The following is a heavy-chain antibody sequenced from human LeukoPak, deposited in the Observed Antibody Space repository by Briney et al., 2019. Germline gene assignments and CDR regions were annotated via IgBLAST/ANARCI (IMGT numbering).Heavy chain of an antibody. CDR3: ARGFGSSWYWFAP. Sequence: SETLSLTCTVSGGSIGSDYWSWIRQPAGKGLEWIGRIYTSGSTNYNPSLKSRVIMSVETSKSQFSLKLSSVTAADTAVYYCARGFGSSWYWFAPGGQETLVTVSS. CDR1: GGSIGSDY. D-gene: IGHD6-13*01. CDR2: IYTSGST. J-gene: IGHJ5*02. V-gene: IGHV4-4*07.